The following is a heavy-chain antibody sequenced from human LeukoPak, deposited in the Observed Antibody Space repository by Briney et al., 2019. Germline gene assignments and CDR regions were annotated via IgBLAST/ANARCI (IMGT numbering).Heavy chain of an antibody. V-gene: IGHV3-7*01. CDR3: ARDPLNGALDI. CDR2: MNPDGSAI. CDR1: GFSFSGSW. Sequence: PGGSLRFSCTASGFSFSGSWMSWVRQLPGKGLEWLADMNPDGSAIVYVDSVKGRFTVSRNNAKNSLYLQMDGLRAEDTAVYYCARDPLNGALDIWGQGTLVTVSS. J-gene: IGHJ3*02.